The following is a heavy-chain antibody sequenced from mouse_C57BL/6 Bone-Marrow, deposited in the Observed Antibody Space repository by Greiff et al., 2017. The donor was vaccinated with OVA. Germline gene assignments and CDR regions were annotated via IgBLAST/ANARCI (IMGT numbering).Heavy chain of an antibody. V-gene: IGHV1-39*01. J-gene: IGHJ2*01. CDR1: GYSFTDYN. Sequence: VHVKQSGPELVKPGASVKISCKASGYSFTDYNMNWVKQSTGKSLEWIGVINPNYGTTSYNQKFKGKATLTVDQSSSTAYMQLNSLTSEDSAVYDCARSPFYCYGPYYFDYWGQGTTLTVSS. D-gene: IGHD1-1*01. CDR2: INPNYGTT. CDR3: ARSPFYCYGPYYFDY.